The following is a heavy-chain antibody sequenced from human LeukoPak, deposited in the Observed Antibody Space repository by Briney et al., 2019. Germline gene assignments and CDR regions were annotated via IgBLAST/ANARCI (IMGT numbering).Heavy chain of an antibody. CDR2: ISSSGSTI. CDR1: GFTFSSYE. V-gene: IGHV3-48*03. Sequence: GGSLRLSCAASGFTFSSYEMNWVHQAPGKGLEWVSYISSSGSTIYYADSVKGRFTISRDNAENSLYLQMNSLRAEDTAVYYCVRGSNRASCPYYFDSWAQGTLVTVSS. J-gene: IGHJ4*02. CDR3: VRGSNRASCPYYFDS. D-gene: IGHD2-8*01.